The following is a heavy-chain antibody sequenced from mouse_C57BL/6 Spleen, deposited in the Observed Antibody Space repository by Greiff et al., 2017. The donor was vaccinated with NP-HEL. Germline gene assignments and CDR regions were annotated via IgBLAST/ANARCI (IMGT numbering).Heavy chain of an antibody. CDR3: ARYLYDGLSFAY. Sequence: QVQLQQPGAELVKPGASVKLSCKASGYTFTSYWMHWVKQRPGQGLEWIGMIHPISGSTNYNEKFKSKATLTVDKSSSTAYMQLSSLTSEDSAVYYCARYLYDGLSFAYWGQGTLVTVSA. J-gene: IGHJ3*01. D-gene: IGHD2-3*01. V-gene: IGHV1-64*01. CDR2: IHPISGST. CDR1: GYTFTSYW.